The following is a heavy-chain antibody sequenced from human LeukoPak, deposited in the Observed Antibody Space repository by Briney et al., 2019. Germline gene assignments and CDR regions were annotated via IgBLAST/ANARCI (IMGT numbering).Heavy chain of an antibody. CDR2: ILSDGSKE. D-gene: IGHD2-15*01. CDR1: GFTFSSYG. V-gene: IGHV3-33*06. Sequence: PGGSLRLSCAASGFTFSSYGMHWVRQAPGKGLEWVAVILSDGSKEFYTDSVKGRFTISRDNSKNTLYLQMIYLRAEDTAIYYCAKIAGRYCSGGSCEVDYWGQGTLVTVSS. J-gene: IGHJ4*02. CDR3: AKIAGRYCSGGSCEVDY.